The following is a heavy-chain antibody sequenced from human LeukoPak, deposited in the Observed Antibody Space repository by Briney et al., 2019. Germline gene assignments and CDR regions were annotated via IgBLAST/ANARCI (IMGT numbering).Heavy chain of an antibody. CDR2: IWSSGGGI. V-gene: IGHV3-48*01. J-gene: IGHJ6*03. Sequence: GGSLRLSCEGSRLLYGSYSGNWVRQAPGKGLEWITHIWSSGGGIWYADSVTGRFTISRDSAKKSLYLQMNSLRVEDTAVYYCVGIKKGYYNMDVWGKGTTVTVSS. CDR3: VGIKKGYYNMDV. D-gene: IGHD2-15*01. CDR1: RLLYGSYS.